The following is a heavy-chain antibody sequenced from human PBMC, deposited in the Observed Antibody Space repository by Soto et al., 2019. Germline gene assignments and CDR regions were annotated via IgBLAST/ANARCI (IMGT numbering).Heavy chain of an antibody. Sequence: DVQLLESGGGLVQPGGSLRLSCAASGFTFRSYAMSWVRQAPGKGLEWVSGISGSGISTHYADSVKGRFTVSRDNSKTTLYLQMNSLRAEDTTVSNCAKEPVGPDWYFDLWGRGTLVTVSS. CDR2: ISGSGIST. CDR1: GFTFRSYA. J-gene: IGHJ2*01. CDR3: AKEPVGPDWYFDL. V-gene: IGHV3-23*01.